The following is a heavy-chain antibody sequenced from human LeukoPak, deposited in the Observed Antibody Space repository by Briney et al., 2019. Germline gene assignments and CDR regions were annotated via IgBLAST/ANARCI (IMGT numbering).Heavy chain of an antibody. Sequence: GGSLRLSCAASGFTLSDYYMSWIRQAPGKGLEWVSYSSSSGTTIYYADSVKGRFAISRDNAKNSLYLQMNSPRAEDTAVYYCARRRDFIDYWGQGTLVTVSS. CDR1: GFTLSDYY. CDR3: ARRRDFIDY. V-gene: IGHV3-11*01. CDR2: SSSSGTTI. D-gene: IGHD3/OR15-3a*01. J-gene: IGHJ4*02.